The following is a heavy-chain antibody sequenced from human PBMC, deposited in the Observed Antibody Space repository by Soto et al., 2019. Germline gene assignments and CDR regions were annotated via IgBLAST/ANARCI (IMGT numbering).Heavy chain of an antibody. Sequence: PSETLSLTCTVSGGSISSYYWSWIRQPPGKGLEWIGYIYYSGSTNYNPSLKSRVTISVDTSKNQFSLKLSSVTAADTAVYYCARARAPALYGMDVWGQGTTVTVSS. D-gene: IGHD3-3*02. J-gene: IGHJ6*02. CDR1: GGSISSYY. V-gene: IGHV4-59*01. CDR2: IYYSGST. CDR3: ARARAPALYGMDV.